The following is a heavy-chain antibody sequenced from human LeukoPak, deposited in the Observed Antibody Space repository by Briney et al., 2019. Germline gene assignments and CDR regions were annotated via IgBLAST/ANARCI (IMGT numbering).Heavy chain of an antibody. D-gene: IGHD3-10*01. CDR3: ARETSGLLWFGELFY. J-gene: IGHJ4*02. CDR2: ISSSSSYI. CDR1: GFTFSSYS. V-gene: IGHV3-21*01. Sequence: GGSLRLSCAASGFTFSSYSMNWVRQAPGKGLEWVSSISSSSSYIYYADSVKGRFTISRDNSKNTLYLQMNSLRAEDTAVYYCARETSGLLWFGELFYWGQGTLVTVSS.